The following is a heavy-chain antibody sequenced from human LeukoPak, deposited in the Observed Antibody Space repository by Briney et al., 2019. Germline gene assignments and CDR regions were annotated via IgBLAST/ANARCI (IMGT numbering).Heavy chain of an antibody. D-gene: IGHD6-13*01. V-gene: IGHV4-34*01. CDR2: INHSGST. Sequence: SETLSLTCAVYGGSFSGYYWSWIRQPPGKGLEWIGEINHSGSTNYNPSLKSRVTISVDTSKIQFSLKLSSVTAADTAVYYCAIGIARGVDYWGQGTLVTVSS. CDR3: AIGIARGVDY. CDR1: GGSFSGYY. J-gene: IGHJ4*02.